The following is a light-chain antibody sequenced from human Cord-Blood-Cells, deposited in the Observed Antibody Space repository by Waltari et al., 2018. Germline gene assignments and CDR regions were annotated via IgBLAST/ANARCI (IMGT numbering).Light chain of an antibody. CDR1: SRVVGGYNY. CDR2: DVS. CDR3: CSYAGSYTRV. J-gene: IGLJ3*02. V-gene: IGLV2-11*01. Sequence: QSALTQPRSVSGSPGQSVTISCTGTSRVVGGYNYVSRYQQHPGKAPKLMIYDVSKRPSGVPDRFSGSKSGNTASLTISGLQAEDEADYYCCSYAGSYTRVFGGGTKLTVL.